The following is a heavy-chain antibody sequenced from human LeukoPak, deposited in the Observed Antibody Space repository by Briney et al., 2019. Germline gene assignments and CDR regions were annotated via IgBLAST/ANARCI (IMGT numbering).Heavy chain of an antibody. CDR3: AKDRIRWDYYDSSGYYDY. V-gene: IGHV3-30*02. CDR1: GFTFSSYG. J-gene: IGHJ4*02. Sequence: PGGSLRLSCAASGFTFSSYGMHWVRQAPGKGLEWVAFIRYDGSNKYYADSVKGRFTISRDNSKNTLYLQMNSLRAEDTAVYYCAKDRIRWDYYDSSGYYDYWGQGTLVTVSS. D-gene: IGHD3-22*01. CDR2: IRYDGSNK.